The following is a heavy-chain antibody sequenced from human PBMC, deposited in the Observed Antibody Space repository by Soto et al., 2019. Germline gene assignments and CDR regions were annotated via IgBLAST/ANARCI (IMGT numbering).Heavy chain of an antibody. D-gene: IGHD3-22*01. J-gene: IGHJ4*02. CDR2: ISAYNGNT. Sequence: QVQLVQSGAEVKKPGASVKVSCKASGYTFTSYGISWVRQAPGQGLEWMGWISAYNGNTNYAQKLQGRVTMTTDTPTSKGYMELRSRRSDDTAVYYCARAADYDSPLSNWGQGTLVTVSS. CDR3: ARAADYDSPLSN. CDR1: GYTFTSYG. V-gene: IGHV1-18*01.